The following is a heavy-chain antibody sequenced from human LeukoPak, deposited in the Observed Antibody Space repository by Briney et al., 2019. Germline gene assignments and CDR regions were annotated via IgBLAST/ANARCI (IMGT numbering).Heavy chain of an antibody. D-gene: IGHD2-15*01. CDR3: AREKGYCSGGSCLTNWFDP. CDR1: GYTFTSYG. CDR2: ISAYNGNT. J-gene: IGHJ5*02. V-gene: IGHV1-18*01. Sequence: ASVKVSCKASGYTFTSYGISWVRQAPGQGLEWMGWISAYNGNTNYAQKLQGRVTMTTDTSTSTAYMELSSLRSEDTAVYYCAREKGYCSGGSCLTNWFDPWGQGTLVTVSS.